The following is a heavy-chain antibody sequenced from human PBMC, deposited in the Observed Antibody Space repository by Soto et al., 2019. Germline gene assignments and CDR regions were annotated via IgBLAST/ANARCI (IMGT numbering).Heavy chain of an antibody. CDR2: ISGSGGST. Sequence: GGSLRLSCAASGFTFSSYAMSWVRQAPGKGLEWVSAISGSGGSTYYADSVKGRFTISRDNSKNTLYLQMNSLRAEETAVYYCAKDIAASDYGDYGSWGCFQHWGQGTLVTVSS. CDR3: AKDIAASDYGDYGSWGCFQH. J-gene: IGHJ1*01. D-gene: IGHD4-17*01. CDR1: GFTFSSYA. V-gene: IGHV3-23*01.